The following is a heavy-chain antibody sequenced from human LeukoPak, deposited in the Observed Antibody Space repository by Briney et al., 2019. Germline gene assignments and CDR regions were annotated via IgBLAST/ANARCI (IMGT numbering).Heavy chain of an antibody. CDR3: ARDSYGSGSPHYYYYSGTDV. V-gene: IGHV3-7*03. J-gene: IGHJ6*04. D-gene: IGHD3-10*01. CDR2: IKQDGSEK. CDR1: GFAFSSYW. Sequence: GGSLRLSCAASGFAFSSYWMSWVRQAPGRGLEWVANIKQDGSEKYYVDSVKGRFTISRDNAKNSLYLQMNSLRAEDTAVYYCARDSYGSGSPHYYYYSGTDVWGKGTTVTVSS.